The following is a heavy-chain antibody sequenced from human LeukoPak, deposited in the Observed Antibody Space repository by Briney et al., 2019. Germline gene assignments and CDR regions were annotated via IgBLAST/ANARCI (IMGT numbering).Heavy chain of an antibody. CDR2: INHSGST. CDR3: ASSGPNYYGMDV. Sequence: PSETLSLTCAVYGGSFSGYHWSWIRQPPGKGLEWIGEINHSGSTNYNPSLKSRVTISVDTSKNQFSLKLSSVTAADTAVYYCASSGPNYYGMDVWGQGTTVTVSS. D-gene: IGHD1-1*01. V-gene: IGHV4-34*01. J-gene: IGHJ6*02. CDR1: GGSFSGYH.